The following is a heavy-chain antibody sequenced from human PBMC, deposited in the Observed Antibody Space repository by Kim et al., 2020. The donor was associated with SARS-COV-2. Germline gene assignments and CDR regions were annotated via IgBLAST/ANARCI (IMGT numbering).Heavy chain of an antibody. CDR1: GFTFSNFE. J-gene: IGHJ4*02. V-gene: IGHV3-30*18. CDR3: AKDFDF. CDR2: ISNDGNHE. Sequence: GGSLRLSCATAGFTFSNFEMHWVRQALGKGLEWVALISNDGNHEYLADSVKGRFSISRDNSKNTLYLQMSSLRAEDTAIYYCAKDFDFWGQGTLVTVSS.